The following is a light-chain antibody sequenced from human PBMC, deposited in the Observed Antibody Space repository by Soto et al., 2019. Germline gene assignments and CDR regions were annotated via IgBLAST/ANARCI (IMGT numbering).Light chain of an antibody. CDR2: DAS. CDR3: QQYDDVPLT. CDR1: QDISNY. J-gene: IGKJ4*01. Sequence: DIQMTQSPSSLSASVGDRVTITCQASQDISNYLTWYHQMPAKPPKLLIYDASTLQSGVPSRVSGSGSGTHFTLTITSLQPEDIGTYYCQQYDDVPLTFGGGTKVEI. V-gene: IGKV1-33*01.